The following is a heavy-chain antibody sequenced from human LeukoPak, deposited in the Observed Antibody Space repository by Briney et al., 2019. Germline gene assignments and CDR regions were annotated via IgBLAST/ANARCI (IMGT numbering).Heavy chain of an antibody. CDR3: ARHLPNRGCFDY. J-gene: IGHJ4*02. CDR1: GGSISRTNW. V-gene: IGHV4-4*02. D-gene: IGHD3-10*01. Sequence: SGTLSLTCDVSGGSISRTNWWSWVRQSPGQGLEWIGEISLSGRTNYNPSLQSRVTMSLDESKNQLSLDLASVTAADTAVYHCARHLPNRGCFDYWGQGTLVTVSS. CDR2: ISLSGRT.